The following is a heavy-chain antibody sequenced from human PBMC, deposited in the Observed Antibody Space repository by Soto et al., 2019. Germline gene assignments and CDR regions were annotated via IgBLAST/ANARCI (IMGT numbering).Heavy chain of an antibody. CDR2: MHYSGSS. J-gene: IGHJ2*01. CDR3: ARAGAVTTTRWYFDL. CDR1: GGSISSSNY. D-gene: IGHD4-4*01. V-gene: IGHV4-39*01. Sequence: QLQLQESGPGLVKPSETLSLTCIVSGGSISSSNYWGWIRQSPGKGLEWIGSMHYSGSSNYNPSRKSRVTISVGTSKNQFSLKLSSVTAEDTAVYYCARAGAVTTTRWYFDLWGRGTLVTVSS.